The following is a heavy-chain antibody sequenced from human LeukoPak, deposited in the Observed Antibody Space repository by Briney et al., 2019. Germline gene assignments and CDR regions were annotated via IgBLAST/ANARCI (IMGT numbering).Heavy chain of an antibody. D-gene: IGHD4-11*01. CDR3: ARSDSNYVADY. Sequence: SETLSLTCTVSGGSISSGGYYWSWIRQHPGKGLEWIGYIYYSGSTYYNPSLKSRVTILVDTSKNQFSLKLSSVTAADTAVYYCARSDSNYVADYWGQGTLVTVSS. CDR2: IYYSGST. CDR1: GGSISSGGYY. J-gene: IGHJ4*02. V-gene: IGHV4-31*03.